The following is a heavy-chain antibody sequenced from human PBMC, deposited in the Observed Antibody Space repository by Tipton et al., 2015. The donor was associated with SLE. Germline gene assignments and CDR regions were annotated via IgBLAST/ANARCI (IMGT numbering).Heavy chain of an antibody. CDR1: GYIFTTYW. CDR2: IYPGDSDT. D-gene: IGHD1-1*01. J-gene: IGHJ4*02. V-gene: IGHV5-51*03. Sequence: QLVQSGAEVKKPGESLKISCKGSGYIFTTYWIDWVRQMPGKGLEWMGSIYPGDSDTRYSPSFQGQVTMSADKSISTAYLQWSSLKASDTAMFYCARRTGPAGGYYFDYWGQGTLVTASS. CDR3: ARRTGPAGGYYFDY.